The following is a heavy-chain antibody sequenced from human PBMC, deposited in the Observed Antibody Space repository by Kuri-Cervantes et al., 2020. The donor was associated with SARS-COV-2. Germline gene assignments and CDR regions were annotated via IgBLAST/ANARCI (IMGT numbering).Heavy chain of an antibody. J-gene: IGHJ5*02. Sequence: SETLSLTCTVSGGSVSSGSYYWSWIRQPPGKGLEWIGYTYYSGSTNYNPSLKSRVAISVDTSKNQFSLKLSSVTTADTAVYYCARGRRWFDPWGQGTLVTVSS. CDR1: GGSVSSGSYY. V-gene: IGHV4-61*01. CDR2: TYYSGST. CDR3: ARGRRWFDP.